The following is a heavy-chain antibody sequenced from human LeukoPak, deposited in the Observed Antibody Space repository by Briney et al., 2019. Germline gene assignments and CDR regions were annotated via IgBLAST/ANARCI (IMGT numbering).Heavy chain of an antibody. CDR2: IIPILGMA. D-gene: IGHD3-16*02. Sequence: GSSVKVSCKASGGTFSSYAISWVRQAPGQGLEWMGRIIPILGMANYAQKFQGRVTITADKSTSTAYMELSSLRSEDTAVYYCARSSFGGVIADAFDIWGQGTMVTVSS. CDR3: ARSSFGGVIADAFDI. V-gene: IGHV1-69*04. J-gene: IGHJ3*02. CDR1: GGTFSSYA.